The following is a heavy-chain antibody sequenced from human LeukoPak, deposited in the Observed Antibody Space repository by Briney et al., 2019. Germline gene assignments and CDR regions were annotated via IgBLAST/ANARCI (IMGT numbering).Heavy chain of an antibody. J-gene: IGHJ4*02. CDR1: GGSISSYY. V-gene: IGHV4-4*09. Sequence: PSETLSLTCTVSGGSISSYYWSWIRQPPGKGLEWIGYIYTSGSTNYNPSLKSRVTISVDTSKNQFSLKLSSVTAADTAVYYCARRSPAARIFDYWGQGTLVTVSS. CDR3: ARRSPAARIFDY. CDR2: IYTSGST. D-gene: IGHD2-2*01.